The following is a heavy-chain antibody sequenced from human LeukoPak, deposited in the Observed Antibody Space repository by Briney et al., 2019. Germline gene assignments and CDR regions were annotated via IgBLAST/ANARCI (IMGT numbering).Heavy chain of an antibody. V-gene: IGHV3-11*04. Sequence: GGSLRHSYAASGFSLSGYYMRWLGQAPGKGLEWISHISVRCHTIYFADSVKGRFTISRDNAKDSLFLQMNSLRAEDTAVYYCARGNWGPDYWGQGTLVTVST. CDR1: GFSLSGYY. J-gene: IGHJ4*02. CDR3: ARGNWGPDY. D-gene: IGHD7-27*01. CDR2: ISVRCHTI.